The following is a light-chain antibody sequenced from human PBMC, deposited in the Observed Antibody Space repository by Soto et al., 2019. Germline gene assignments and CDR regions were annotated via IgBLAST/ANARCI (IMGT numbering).Light chain of an antibody. V-gene: IGLV2-14*03. CDR1: SSDVGGYNF. J-gene: IGLJ1*01. Sequence: QSALTQPASVSASPGQSITISCTGTSSDVGGYNFVSWYQQHPGKAPKLMIFEVSHRPSGVSDRFSGSKSGNTASLTISGLQAEDEADYYCSSYTSSITYVFGTGTKVTVL. CDR2: EVS. CDR3: SSYTSSITYV.